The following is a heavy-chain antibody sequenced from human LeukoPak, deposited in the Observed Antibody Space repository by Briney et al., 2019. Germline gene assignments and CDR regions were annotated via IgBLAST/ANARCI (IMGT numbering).Heavy chain of an antibody. J-gene: IGHJ6*03. D-gene: IGHD3-10*01. CDR3: TRRYYYGSGSPPTNYYYYYMDV. CDR1: GFTFSSYS. V-gene: IGHV3-21*01. CDR2: ISSSSSYI. Sequence: PGGSLRLSCAASGFTFSSYSMNWVRQAPGKGLEWVSSISSSSSYIYYADSVKGRFTISRDNAKNSLYLQMNSLRAEDTAVYYCTRRYYYGSGSPPTNYYYYYMDVWGKGTTVTVSS.